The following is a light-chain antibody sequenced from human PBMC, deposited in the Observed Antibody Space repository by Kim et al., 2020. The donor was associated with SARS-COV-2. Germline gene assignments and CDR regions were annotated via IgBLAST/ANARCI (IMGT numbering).Light chain of an antibody. Sequence: EPASISFRSTQSLLYTNGKKYLDWYRQKPGQSPQLLIYLASNRASGVPDRISGSGSDTEFTLKINRVEAEDVGVYYCMQALQTPYSFGQGTKLEI. V-gene: IGKV2-28*01. J-gene: IGKJ2*03. CDR2: LAS. CDR1: QSLLYTNGKKY. CDR3: MQALQTPYS.